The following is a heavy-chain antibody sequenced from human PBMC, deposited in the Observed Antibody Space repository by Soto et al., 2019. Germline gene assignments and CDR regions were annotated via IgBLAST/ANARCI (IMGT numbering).Heavy chain of an antibody. J-gene: IGHJ4*02. V-gene: IGHV3-15*07. D-gene: IGHD6-13*01. CDR3: VWQAKYTSSFN. CDR2: IKSTGGGATR. Sequence: EVQLVESEGGLVKPGGSLRLSCVVSGIPFIDAWMNWVRQAPGKGLEWVGRIKSTGGGATRDYAAPVKGRFTISRDDSKNTLYLEMNNLDVEDTAVYFCVWQAKYTSSFNWCQGTLVTVSS. CDR1: GIPFIDAW.